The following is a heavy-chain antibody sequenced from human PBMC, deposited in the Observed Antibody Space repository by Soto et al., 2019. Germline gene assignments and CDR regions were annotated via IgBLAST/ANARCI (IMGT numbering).Heavy chain of an antibody. J-gene: IGHJ5*02. CDR2: IIPIFGTA. Sequence: GASVKVSCKASGGTFSSYAISWVRQAPGQGLEWMGGIIPIFGTANYAQKFQGRVTITADKSTSTAYMELSSLRSEDTAVYYCASRYIDGYSMYNWFDPWGQGNLVTVSS. D-gene: IGHD4-4*01. CDR3: ASRYIDGYSMYNWFDP. CDR1: GGTFSSYA. V-gene: IGHV1-69*06.